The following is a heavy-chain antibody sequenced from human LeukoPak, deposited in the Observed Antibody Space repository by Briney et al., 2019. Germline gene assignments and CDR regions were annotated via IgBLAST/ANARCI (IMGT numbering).Heavy chain of an antibody. D-gene: IGHD3-10*01. CDR2: ISAYNGNT. V-gene: IGHV1-18*01. J-gene: IGHJ5*02. Sequence: ALVKVSCKASGYTFTSYGISWVRQAPGQGLEWMGWISAYNGNTNYAQKLQGRVTMTTDTSTSTAYMELRSLRSDDTAVYYCARDRDYYGSGSYIVGFDPWGQGTLVTVSS. CDR1: GYTFTSYG. CDR3: ARDRDYYGSGSYIVGFDP.